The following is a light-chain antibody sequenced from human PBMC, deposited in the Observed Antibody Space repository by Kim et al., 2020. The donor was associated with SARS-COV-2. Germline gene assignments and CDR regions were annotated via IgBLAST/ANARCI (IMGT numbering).Light chain of an antibody. Sequence: LTPGERAAHSCRSSPIFNSRYLAWYQHNPGQAPRLLIYAASTRATGNPDRFSGSGSGTEFTLTISRLEPEDFAVYYCQQYGSSQTFGQGTKVDIK. J-gene: IGKJ1*01. V-gene: IGKV3-20*01. CDR2: AAS. CDR3: QQYGSSQT. CDR1: PIFNSRY.